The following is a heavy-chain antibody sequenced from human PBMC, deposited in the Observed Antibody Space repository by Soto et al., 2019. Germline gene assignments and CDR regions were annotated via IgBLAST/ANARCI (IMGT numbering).Heavy chain of an antibody. J-gene: IGHJ3*02. Sequence: SVKVSCKASGGTFSSYTISWVRQAPGQGLEWMGRIIPILGIANYAQKFQGRVTITADKSTSTAYMELSSLRSEDTAVYYCARRMWLHDAFDIWGQGTMVTVSS. D-gene: IGHD5-12*01. V-gene: IGHV1-69*02. CDR2: IIPILGIA. CDR3: ARRMWLHDAFDI. CDR1: GGTFSSYT.